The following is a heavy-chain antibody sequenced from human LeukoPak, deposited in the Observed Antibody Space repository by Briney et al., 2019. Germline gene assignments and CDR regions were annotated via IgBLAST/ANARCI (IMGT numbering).Heavy chain of an antibody. J-gene: IGHJ6*02. CDR2: IYTSGST. D-gene: IGHD1-14*01. CDR1: GGSISSYY. CDR3: ARITYYYYYGMDV. V-gene: IGHV4-4*07. Sequence: SQTLSLTCTVSGGSISSYYWSWIRRPAGKGREWIGRIYTSGSTNYNPSLKSRVTMSVDTSKNQFSLKLSSVTAADTAVYYCARITYYYYYGMDVWGQGTTVTVSS.